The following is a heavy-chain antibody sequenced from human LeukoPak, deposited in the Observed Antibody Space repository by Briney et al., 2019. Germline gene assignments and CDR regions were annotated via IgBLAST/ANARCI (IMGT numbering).Heavy chain of an antibody. Sequence: GGSLRLSCAASGFTFSSYAMSWVRQAPGKGLEWVSAISGSGGSTYYADSVKGRFTISRDNSKNTLYLQMNSLRAEDTAVYYCAKNSGLWFGELLSYFDYWGQGTLVTVSS. CDR3: AKNSGLWFGELLSYFDY. CDR1: GFTFSSYA. CDR2: ISGSGGST. D-gene: IGHD3-10*01. J-gene: IGHJ4*02. V-gene: IGHV3-23*01.